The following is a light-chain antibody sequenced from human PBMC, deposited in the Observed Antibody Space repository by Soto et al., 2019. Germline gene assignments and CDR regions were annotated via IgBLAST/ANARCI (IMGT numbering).Light chain of an antibody. CDR1: ISDVGRYNL. J-gene: IGLJ2*01. CDR3: CSYAGGASVV. Sequence: QSALTQPASVSGSPGQSITISCTGTISDVGRYNLVSWYQQHPDKAPKLIIYEDIERPSGVSHRFSGSTSGNTAFLTISGLQTEDEAKYFCCSYAGGASVVFGGGTKLTVL. CDR2: EDI. V-gene: IGLV2-23*01.